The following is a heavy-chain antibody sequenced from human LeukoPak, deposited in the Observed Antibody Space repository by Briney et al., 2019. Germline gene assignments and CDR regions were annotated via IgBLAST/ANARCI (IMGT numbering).Heavy chain of an antibody. CDR2: IIPIFGTA. Sequence: ASVKVSCKASGGTFSSYAISWVRQAPGQGLEWMGGIIPIFGTANYAQKFQGRVTITADGSTSTAYMELSSLRSEDTAVYYCARSLRGWYKDYWGQGTLVTVSS. V-gene: IGHV1-69*13. J-gene: IGHJ4*02. CDR1: GGTFSSYA. CDR3: ARSLRGWYKDY. D-gene: IGHD6-19*01.